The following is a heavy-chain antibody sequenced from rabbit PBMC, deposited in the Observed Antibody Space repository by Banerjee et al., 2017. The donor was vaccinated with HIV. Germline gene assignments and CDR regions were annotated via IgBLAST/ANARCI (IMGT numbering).Heavy chain of an antibody. D-gene: IGHD2-1*01. J-gene: IGHJ4*01. V-gene: IGHV1S45*01. CDR1: GFDLSSYYN. Sequence: QEQLEESGGGLVKPEGSLTLTCKASGFDLSSYYNIGWVRQAPGKGLEWIACISTGDGFTYYASWAKGRFTISKSSSTTVTLQMTSLTAADTATYFCARDDRNGAYNFNLWGPGTLVTVS. CDR3: ARDDRNGAYNFNL. CDR2: ISTGDGFT.